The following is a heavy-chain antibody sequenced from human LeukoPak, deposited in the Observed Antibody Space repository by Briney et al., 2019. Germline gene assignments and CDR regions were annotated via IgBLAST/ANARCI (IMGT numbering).Heavy chain of an antibody. CDR3: ARDLSLTGYYLDY. D-gene: IGHD3-9*01. V-gene: IGHV3-48*01. Sequence: GGSLRLSCTASGFTFSRYSMNWVRQAPGKGLEWVSYISSSGSTIYYGDSVKGRFTISRDDAKKSLYLQMNSLRAEDTAVYYCARDLSLTGYYLDYWGQGTLVTVSS. CDR2: ISSSGSTI. J-gene: IGHJ4*02. CDR1: GFTFSRYS.